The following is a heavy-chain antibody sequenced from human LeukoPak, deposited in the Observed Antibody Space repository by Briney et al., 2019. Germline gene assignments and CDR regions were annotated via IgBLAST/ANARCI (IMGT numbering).Heavy chain of an antibody. CDR2: ISYDGSNK. V-gene: IGHV3-30-3*01. J-gene: IGHJ4*02. CDR3: AKERTPYDYGAEFEY. CDR1: GFTISSFV. Sequence: GWSLRLSCAASGFTISSFVLHWVRQAPGKGLEWVAVISYDGSNKYYADSVKGRFTISRDNSKNTLYLQMNSLRAEDTAVYYCAKERTPYDYGAEFEYWGQGTLVTVSS. D-gene: IGHD3-16*01.